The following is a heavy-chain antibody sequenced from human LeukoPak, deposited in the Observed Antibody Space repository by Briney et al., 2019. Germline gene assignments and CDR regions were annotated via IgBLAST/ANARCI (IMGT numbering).Heavy chain of an antibody. Sequence: PGGSLRLSCAASGFTFSDYYMSWIRQAPGKGLEWVSYISSSVSTIYYAGSVKGRFTISRDNAKNSLYLQMSSLRAEDTAVYYCAKVFLTYYDILTGYSYDYWGQGTLVTVSS. CDR2: ISSSVSTI. J-gene: IGHJ4*02. D-gene: IGHD3-9*01. V-gene: IGHV3-11*01. CDR1: GFTFSDYY. CDR3: AKVFLTYYDILTGYSYDY.